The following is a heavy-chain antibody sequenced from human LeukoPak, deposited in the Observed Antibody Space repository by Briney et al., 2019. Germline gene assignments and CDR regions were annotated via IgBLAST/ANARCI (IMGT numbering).Heavy chain of an antibody. CDR2: IYYSGST. CDR3: ARGPETAYYDSSGYYLN. CDR1: CGSISSYY. D-gene: IGHD3-22*01. V-gene: IGHV4-59*01. Sequence: SETLSLTCTVSCGSISSYYWSWIRQPPGKGLEWIGYIYYSGSTNYNPSLKSRVTISVDTSKNQFSLKLSSVTAADTAVYYCARGPETAYYDSSGYYLNWGQGTLVTVSS. J-gene: IGHJ4*02.